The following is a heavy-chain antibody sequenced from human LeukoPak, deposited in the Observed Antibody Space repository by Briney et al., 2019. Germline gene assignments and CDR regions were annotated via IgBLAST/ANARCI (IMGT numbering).Heavy chain of an antibody. CDR2: IIPFFGTA. J-gene: IGHJ4*02. D-gene: IGHD3-3*01. CDR1: GGTFSSYA. CDR3: ARGVSAYDFWSGDAVIDY. Sequence: GASVKVSCKASGGTFSSYAISWVRQAPGQGLEWMGGIIPFFGTANYAQKFQGRVTITADESTSTAYMELRSLRSDDTAVYYCARGVSAYDFWSGDAVIDYWGQGTLVTVSS. V-gene: IGHV1-69*13.